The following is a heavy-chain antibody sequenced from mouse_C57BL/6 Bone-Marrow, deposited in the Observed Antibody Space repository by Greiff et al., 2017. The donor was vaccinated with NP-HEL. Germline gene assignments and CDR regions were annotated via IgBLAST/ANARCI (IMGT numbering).Heavy chain of an antibody. V-gene: IGHV5-6*02. CDR1: GFTFSSYG. CDR2: ISSGGSYT. Sequence: DVKLVESGGDLVKPGGSLKLSCAASGFTFSSYGMSWVRQTPDKRLEWVATISSGGSYTYYPDSVKGRFTISRDNAKNTLYLQMSSLKSEDTAMYYCATLYGYDGFAYWGQGTLVTVSA. D-gene: IGHD2-2*01. J-gene: IGHJ3*01. CDR3: ATLYGYDGFAY.